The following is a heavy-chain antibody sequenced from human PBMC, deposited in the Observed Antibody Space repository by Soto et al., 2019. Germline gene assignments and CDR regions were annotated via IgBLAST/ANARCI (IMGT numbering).Heavy chain of an antibody. CDR1: DDSINSDKYY. D-gene: IGHD3-3*01. V-gene: IGHV4-39*01. Sequence: SETLSLTCSVSDDSINSDKYYWGWIRQPPGKGLEWIGSIYYRGNTYYNPSLRTRVTISLDKSRSQFSLKLSSVTAADSAVYYCARRNDFWSGYYNGAWGQGTLVTVSS. CDR2: IYYRGNT. CDR3: ARRNDFWSGYYNGA. J-gene: IGHJ4*02.